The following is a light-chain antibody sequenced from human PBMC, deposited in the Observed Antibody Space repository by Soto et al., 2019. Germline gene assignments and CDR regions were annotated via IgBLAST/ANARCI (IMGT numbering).Light chain of an antibody. CDR1: SNDVGGYNF. V-gene: IGLV2-14*01. CDR3: SSWTSSTTQV. J-gene: IGLJ3*02. Sequence: QSVLTQPASVSGSPGQSITISCTGTSNDVGGYNFVSWYQQHPGKAPKLMIYEVNNRPSGVSNRFSGSKSGNTASLTISGLQAEDEGDYYCSSWTSSTTQVLGGGTKLTVL. CDR2: EVN.